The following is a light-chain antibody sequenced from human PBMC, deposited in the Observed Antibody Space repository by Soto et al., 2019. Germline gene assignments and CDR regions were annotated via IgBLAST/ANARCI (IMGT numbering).Light chain of an antibody. Sequence: QSALTQPASVSGSPGQSITISCTGTSSDVGGYNYVSWYQQHPGKAPKLMIYDVSNRPSGVSTRFSGSKSGNTASLTISGLQAEDEADYCCSSYTSSSTPVFGTGTKVTVL. CDR1: SSDVGGYNY. CDR2: DVS. J-gene: IGLJ1*01. V-gene: IGLV2-14*01. CDR3: SSYTSSSTPV.